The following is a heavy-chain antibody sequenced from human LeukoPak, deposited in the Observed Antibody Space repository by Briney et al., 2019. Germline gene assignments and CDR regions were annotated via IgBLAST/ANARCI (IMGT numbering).Heavy chain of an antibody. V-gene: IGHV1-2*02. J-gene: IGHJ5*01. Sequence: GASVKVSCKASGYTFSGYYIHWMRQAPGQGLEWMGWINPKRGGTTYAEKFEGRVTMTSDTAISTVYMELTSLRSDDTAFYYCAREVKVPGELLGGFDSWGQGSLVTVSS. D-gene: IGHD3-10*01. CDR1: GYTFSGYY. CDR3: AREVKVPGELLGGFDS. CDR2: INPKRGGT.